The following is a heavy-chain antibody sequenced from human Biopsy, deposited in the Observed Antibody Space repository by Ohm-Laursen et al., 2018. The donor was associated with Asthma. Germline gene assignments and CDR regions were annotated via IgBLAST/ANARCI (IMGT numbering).Heavy chain of an antibody. Sequence: SLRLSCTASGFVFSQCGMHWVRQGPGKGLEWVALVSSDGHNKYYEDSVMGRFTISRDNSRNRLYLQINRLTVEDSAVYFCARQSGQDYGDSSGFDIWGQGTKVDVSS. CDR3: ARQSGQDYGDSSGFDI. CDR1: GFVFSQCG. CDR2: VSSDGHNK. V-gene: IGHV3-30*03. D-gene: IGHD3-22*01. J-gene: IGHJ3*02.